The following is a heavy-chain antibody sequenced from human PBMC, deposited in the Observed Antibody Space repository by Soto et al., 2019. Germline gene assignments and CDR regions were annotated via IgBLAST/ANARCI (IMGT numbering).Heavy chain of an antibody. CDR3: ARDLRYSSGWYGAPSDAFDI. CDR2: ISAYNGNT. CDR1: GYTFSDYG. J-gene: IGHJ3*02. D-gene: IGHD6-19*01. V-gene: IGHV1-18*01. Sequence: ASVKVSCKASGYTFSDYGISWVRQAPGQGLELMGWISAYNGNTSYAQKLQGRVTMTTDTPTSTAYMELRSLRSDDTAVYYCARDLRYSSGWYGAPSDAFDIWGQGTMVTVSS.